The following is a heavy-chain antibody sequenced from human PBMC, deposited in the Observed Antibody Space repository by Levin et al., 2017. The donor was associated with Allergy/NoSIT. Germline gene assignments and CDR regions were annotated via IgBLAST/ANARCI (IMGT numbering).Heavy chain of an antibody. J-gene: IGHJ3*02. Sequence: GGSLRLSCAASGFTFSSYAMHWVRQAPGKGLEWVAVISYDGSNKYYADSVKGRFTISRDNSKNTLYLQMNSLRAEDTAVYYCARPSDGDYVAFDIWGQGTMVTVSS. CDR3: ARPSDGDYVAFDI. CDR2: ISYDGSNK. CDR1: GFTFSSYA. D-gene: IGHD4-17*01. V-gene: IGHV3-30-3*01.